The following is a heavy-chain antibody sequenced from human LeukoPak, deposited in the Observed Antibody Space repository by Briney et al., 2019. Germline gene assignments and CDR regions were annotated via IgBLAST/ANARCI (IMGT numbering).Heavy chain of an antibody. D-gene: IGHD1-1*01. CDR3: ARGERELDGPHYYYYYMDV. Sequence: GASVKVSCKASGYTFTSYDINWVRQATGQGLEWMGWMNPNSGNTGYAQKFQGRVTMTRNTSISTAYMELSSLRSEDTAVYYCARGERELDGPHYYYYYMDVWGKGTTVTVSS. J-gene: IGHJ6*03. CDR1: GYTFTSYD. V-gene: IGHV1-8*01. CDR2: MNPNSGNT.